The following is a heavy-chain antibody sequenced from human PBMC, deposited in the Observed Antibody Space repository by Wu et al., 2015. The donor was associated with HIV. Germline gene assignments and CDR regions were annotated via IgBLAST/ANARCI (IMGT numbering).Heavy chain of an antibody. D-gene: IGHD3-22*01. CDR3: ARSRGSSGTSANAFDI. CDR1: GGTFSSYA. J-gene: IGHJ3*02. CDR2: IIPIFGAA. Sequence: QVQLVQSGAEVKKPGSSVKVSCKASGGTFSSYAISWVRQAPGQGLEWMGGIIPIFGAANYAQKFQGRVTITTDESTSTAYMELSSLRSEDTAVYYCARSRGSSGTSANAFDIWGQGTMVTVSS. V-gene: IGHV1-69*05.